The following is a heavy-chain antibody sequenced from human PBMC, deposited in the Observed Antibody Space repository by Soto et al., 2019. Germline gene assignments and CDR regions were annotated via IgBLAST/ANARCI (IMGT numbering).Heavy chain of an antibody. V-gene: IGHV5-51*01. J-gene: IGHJ6*02. Sequence: GESLKISCKGSGYSFTNYWLGWVRQMPGKGLEWMGIIYPDDSDTRYSPSFQGQVTISADKSISTAYLQWNSLKASDTAIYYCARHFDYYNMGVWGQGTTVTVSS. CDR3: ARHFDYYNMGV. CDR1: GYSFTNYW. CDR2: IYPDDSDT.